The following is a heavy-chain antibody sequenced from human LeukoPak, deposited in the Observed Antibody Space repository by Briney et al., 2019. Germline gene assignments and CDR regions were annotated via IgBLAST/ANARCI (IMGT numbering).Heavy chain of an antibody. CDR2: IYYSGST. CDR1: GGSISSGGYY. Sequence: PSETLSLTCTVSGGSISSGGYYWSWIRQHPGKGLEWIGYIYYSGSTYYNPSLKSRVTISVDTSKNQFSLKLSSVTAADTAVYYCARDSLWLAADYWGQGTLVTVSS. V-gene: IGHV4-31*03. CDR3: ARDSLWLAADY. D-gene: IGHD6-19*01. J-gene: IGHJ4*02.